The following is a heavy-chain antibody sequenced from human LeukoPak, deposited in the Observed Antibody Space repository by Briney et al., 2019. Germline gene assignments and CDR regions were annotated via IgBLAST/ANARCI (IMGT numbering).Heavy chain of an antibody. J-gene: IGHJ4*02. V-gene: IGHV4-31*03. Sequence: PSETLSLTCTVSGGSISSGGYYWSWIRQHPGKGLEWIGYIYYSGSTYYNPSLKSRVTISVDTSKNQFSLKLSSVTAADTAGYYCARSGSGSYNYFDYWGQGTLVTVSS. CDR3: ARSGSGSYNYFDY. CDR2: IYYSGST. D-gene: IGHD3-10*01. CDR1: GGSISSGGYY.